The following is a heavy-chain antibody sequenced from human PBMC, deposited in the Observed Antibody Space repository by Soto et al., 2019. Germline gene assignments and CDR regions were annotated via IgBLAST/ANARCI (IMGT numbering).Heavy chain of an antibody. CDR3: VKLIPVAAGPLAFDY. Sequence: EVQLLESGGNLVQPGGSLRLSCVASGFSFSTFALSWVRQAPGKGLEWVSFMTGTGATIYYADSVKGRFTISRDNSKNTLFLQMNSLRGEDTAVYYCVKLIPVAAGPLAFDYWGQGTLVTVSS. D-gene: IGHD6-25*01. V-gene: IGHV3-23*01. J-gene: IGHJ4*02. CDR2: MTGTGATI. CDR1: GFSFSTFA.